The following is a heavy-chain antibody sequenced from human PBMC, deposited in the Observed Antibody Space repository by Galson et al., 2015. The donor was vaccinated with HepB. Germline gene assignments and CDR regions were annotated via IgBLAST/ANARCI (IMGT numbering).Heavy chain of an antibody. J-gene: IGHJ5*02. CDR2: INTDGTFL. V-gene: IGHV3-74*01. Sequence: SLRLSCAASGFIFSNYWMHWVRQTPGKGPVWISRINTDGTFLSYADSVKGRFTISRDNAKNTLYLQMNSPRAEDTAVYYCARVARYCGGASCYGWFDPWGQGTQVTVSS. CDR1: GFIFSNYW. D-gene: IGHD2-2*01. CDR3: ARVARYCGGASCYGWFDP.